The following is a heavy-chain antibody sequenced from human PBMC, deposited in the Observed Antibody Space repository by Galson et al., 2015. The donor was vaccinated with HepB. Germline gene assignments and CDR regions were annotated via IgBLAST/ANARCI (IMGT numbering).Heavy chain of an antibody. J-gene: IGHJ4*02. CDR3: ARGRGIDFWSGYFDPEIDY. D-gene: IGHD3-3*01. Sequence: SVKVSCKASGYTFTSYGISWVRQAPGQGLEWMGWISAYNGNTNYAQKLQGRVTMTTDTSTSTAYMELRSLRSDDTAVYYCARGRGIDFWSGYFDPEIDYWGQGTLVAVSS. CDR2: ISAYNGNT. CDR1: GYTFTSYG. V-gene: IGHV1-18*04.